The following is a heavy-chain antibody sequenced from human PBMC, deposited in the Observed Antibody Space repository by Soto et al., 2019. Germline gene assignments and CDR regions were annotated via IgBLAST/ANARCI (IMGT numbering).Heavy chain of an antibody. V-gene: IGHV3-48*02. CDR3: ARDQVRGVIITAPAHPSYYGMDV. Sequence: GGSLRLSCAASGFTFSSYSMNWVRQAPGKGLEWVSYISSSSSTIYYADSVKGRFTISRDNAKNSLYLQMNSLRDEDTAVYYCARDQVRGVIITAPAHPSYYGMDVWGQGTTVTVS. D-gene: IGHD3-10*01. J-gene: IGHJ6*02. CDR1: GFTFSSYS. CDR2: ISSSSSTI.